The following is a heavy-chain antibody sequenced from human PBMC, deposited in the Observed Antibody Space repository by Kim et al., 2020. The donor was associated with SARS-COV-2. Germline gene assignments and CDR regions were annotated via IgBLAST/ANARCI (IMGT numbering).Heavy chain of an antibody. CDR3: APSHEEAARPGDLGY. CDR1: GFSFSTYG. J-gene: IGHJ4*02. V-gene: IGHV3-30*03. CDR2: ISSDRSTK. D-gene: IGHD6-6*01. Sequence: GGSLRLSCAASGFSFSTYGMHWVRQAPGKGLEWVAVISSDRSTKYYLDSVKGRFTISRDNSKNMLYLQMNSLRSEDTAVYYCAPSHEEAARPGDLGYWGQGTLVTVSS.